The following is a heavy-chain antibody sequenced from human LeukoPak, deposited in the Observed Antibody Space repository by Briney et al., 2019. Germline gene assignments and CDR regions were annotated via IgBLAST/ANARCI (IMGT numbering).Heavy chain of an antibody. CDR2: INPSGGST. D-gene: IGHD2-2*01. Sequence: ASVKVSCKASGYTFTSYYMHWVRQAPGQGLEWMGIINPSGGSTSYAQKFQGRVTMTRDMSTSTVYMELSSLRSEDTAVYYCARVITSTSWGEYNWFDPWGQGTLVTVSS. CDR1: GYTFTSYY. V-gene: IGHV1-46*01. CDR3: ARVITSTSWGEYNWFDP. J-gene: IGHJ5*02.